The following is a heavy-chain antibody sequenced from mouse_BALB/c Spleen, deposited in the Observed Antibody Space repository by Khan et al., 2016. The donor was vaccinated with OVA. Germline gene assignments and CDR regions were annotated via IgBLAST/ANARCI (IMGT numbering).Heavy chain of an antibody. Sequence: EVQLVESGPGLVKPSPSLSLSCTVTGYSIISGYVWNWIRQFPGNKLEWMGYISYSGSTDYNQTLKSRISFTRDTSKNQFYLQLNSVTTEDTATSYCARTARIKYWGQGTTLTVSS. V-gene: IGHV3-2*02. D-gene: IGHD1-2*01. J-gene: IGHJ2*01. CDR1: GYSIISGYV. CDR3: ARTARIKY. CDR2: ISYSGST.